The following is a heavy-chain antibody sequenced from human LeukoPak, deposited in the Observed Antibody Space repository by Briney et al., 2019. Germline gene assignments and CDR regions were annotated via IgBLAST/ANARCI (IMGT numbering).Heavy chain of an antibody. V-gene: IGHV3-9*01. CDR2: ISWNSGSI. J-gene: IGHJ5*02. CDR3: AKDGAAAGTESDNWFDL. Sequence: PGRSLRLSCAASGFTFDDYAMHWVRQAPGKGLEWVSGISWNSGSIGYADSVKGRFTISRDNAKNSLYLQMNSLRAEDTALYYCAKDGAAAGTESDNWFDLWGQGTLVTVSS. D-gene: IGHD6-13*01. CDR1: GFTFDDYA.